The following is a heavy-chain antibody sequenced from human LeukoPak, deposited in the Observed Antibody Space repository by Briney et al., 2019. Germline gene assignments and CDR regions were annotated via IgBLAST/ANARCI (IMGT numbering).Heavy chain of an antibody. D-gene: IGHD3-10*01. CDR1: GFTFSSYW. J-gene: IGHJ4*02. CDR2: IKQDGSEK. V-gene: IGHV3-7*01. Sequence: QPGRSLRLSCAASGFTFSSYWMSWVRQAPGKGLEWVANIKQDGSEKYYVDSVKGRFTISRDNAKNSLYLQMNSLRAEDTAVYYCARRYGSGSYYVYFDYWGQGTLVTVSS. CDR3: ARRYGSGSYYVYFDY.